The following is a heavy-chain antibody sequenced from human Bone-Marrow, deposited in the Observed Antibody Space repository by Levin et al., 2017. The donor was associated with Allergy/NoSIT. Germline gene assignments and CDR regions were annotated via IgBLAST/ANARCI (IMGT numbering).Heavy chain of an antibody. Sequence: GGSLRLSCVGSGITFTDAWMSWVRQAPGKGLEWVGRIKGSVDDDTTDYSASVRGRFTISRAESGNVLYLQMNSLTADDTGVYFCATGGRLASTRAQARYNYFGMDVWGQGTTVTVSS. CDR3: ATGGRLASTRAQARYNYFGMDV. V-gene: IGHV3-15*01. J-gene: IGHJ6*02. D-gene: IGHD2-2*01. CDR2: IKGSVDDDTT. CDR1: GITFTDAW.